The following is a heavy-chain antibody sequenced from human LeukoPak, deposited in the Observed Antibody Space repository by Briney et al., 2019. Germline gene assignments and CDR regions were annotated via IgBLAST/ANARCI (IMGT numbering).Heavy chain of an antibody. Sequence: KSGGSLRLSCAASGFTFSSYSMNWVRQAPGKGLEWVSSISSSSSYIYYADSVKGRFTISRDNAKNSLYLQMNSLRAEDTAVYYCARDREPHDYGGNRYFQHWGQGTLVTVSS. J-gene: IGHJ1*01. CDR1: GFTFSSYS. V-gene: IGHV3-21*01. D-gene: IGHD4-23*01. CDR2: ISSSSSYI. CDR3: ARDREPHDYGGNRYFQH.